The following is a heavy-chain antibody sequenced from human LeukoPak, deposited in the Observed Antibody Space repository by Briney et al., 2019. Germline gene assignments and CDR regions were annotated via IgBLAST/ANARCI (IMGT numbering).Heavy chain of an antibody. D-gene: IGHD6-13*01. Sequence: ASVKVSCKASGYTFTSYGISWVRQAPGQGLEWMGWISAYNGNTNYAQKLQGRVTMTTDTSTSTAYMELRSLRSDDTAVYYCARDRPDQQQLPRDPPFDYWGQGTLVTVSS. CDR2: ISAYNGNT. CDR1: GYTFTSYG. CDR3: ARDRPDQQQLPRDPPFDY. V-gene: IGHV1-18*01. J-gene: IGHJ4*02.